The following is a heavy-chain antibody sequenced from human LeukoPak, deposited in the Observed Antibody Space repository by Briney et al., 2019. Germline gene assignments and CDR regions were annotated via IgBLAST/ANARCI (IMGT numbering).Heavy chain of an antibody. D-gene: IGHD3-10*01. J-gene: IGHJ3*02. CDR1: GDSISNYY. V-gene: IGHV4-4*07. CDR2: IYTSGST. CDR3: ARGFGGRTAEAFDI. Sequence: SETLSLTCTVPGDSISNYYWSWIRQPAGKGLEWIGRIYTSGSTDYNPSLKSRVTMSVDTSKNQFSLKLSSVTAADTAVYYCARGFGGRTAEAFDIWGQGTMVTVSS.